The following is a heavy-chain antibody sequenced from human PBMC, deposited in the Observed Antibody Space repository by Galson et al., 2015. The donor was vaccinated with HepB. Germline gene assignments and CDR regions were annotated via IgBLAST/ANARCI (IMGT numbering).Heavy chain of an antibody. V-gene: IGHV3-30-3*01. Sequence: SLRLSCAASGLTFSSYAMHWVRQAPGKGLEWVAVISYDGSNKYYADSVKGRFTISRDNSKNTLYLQMNSLRAEDTAVYYCAKVRAVAGRGSRLIDYWGQGTLVTVSS. CDR3: AKVRAVAGRGSRLIDY. CDR2: ISYDGSNK. D-gene: IGHD6-19*01. J-gene: IGHJ4*02. CDR1: GLTFSSYA.